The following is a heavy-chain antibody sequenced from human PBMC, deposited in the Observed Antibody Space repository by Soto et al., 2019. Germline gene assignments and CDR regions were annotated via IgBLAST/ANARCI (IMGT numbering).Heavy chain of an antibody. CDR1: GESFSDFY. Sequence: SETLSLTCAASGESFSDFYWSWIRQPPGKGLEWIGEINHSGHTSYNPSLKSRVTISVDTSKNQFSLKLSSVTAAVTAVYYCARGLRYYGAGSHYGLDGWCQGTTVTVS. J-gene: IGHJ6*02. D-gene: IGHD3-10*01. CDR2: INHSGHT. V-gene: IGHV4-34*01. CDR3: ARGLRYYGAGSHYGLDG.